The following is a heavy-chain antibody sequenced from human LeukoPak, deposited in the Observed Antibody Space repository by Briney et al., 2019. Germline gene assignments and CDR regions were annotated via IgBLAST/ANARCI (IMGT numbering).Heavy chain of an antibody. CDR1: GFTFSDYY. CDR2: ISSSGSTI. J-gene: IGHJ3*02. D-gene: IGHD3-10*01. Sequence: PGGSLRLSCAASGFTFSDYYMSWIRQAPGKGLEWVSYISSSGSTIYYADSVKGRFTISRDNAKNSLYPQMNSLRAEDTAVYYCARGDPGYYGSGSYYNHLDDAFDIWGQGTMVTVSS. V-gene: IGHV3-11*04. CDR3: ARGDPGYYGSGSYYNHLDDAFDI.